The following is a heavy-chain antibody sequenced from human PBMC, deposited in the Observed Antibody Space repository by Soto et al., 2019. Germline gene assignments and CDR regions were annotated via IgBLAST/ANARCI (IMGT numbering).Heavy chain of an antibody. CDR2: VHDSWGP. V-gene: IGHV4-59*08. Sequence: QVPLQESGPGLVKPSETLSLSCTVSGGSISSYYWSWIRQTPGKGLEWIGYVHDSWGPNYNPSIKSRVAISLDTSKRQSSLKLASVTATDTAIYYRARQGFGALHGLVDVWRQGTTVTVSS. CDR1: GGSISSYY. CDR3: ARQGFGALHGLVDV. J-gene: IGHJ6*02. D-gene: IGHD3-10*01.